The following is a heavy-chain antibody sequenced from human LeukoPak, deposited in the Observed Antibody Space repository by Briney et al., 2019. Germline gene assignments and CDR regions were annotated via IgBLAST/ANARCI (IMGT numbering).Heavy chain of an antibody. CDR2: INPNSGGT. D-gene: IGHD2-15*01. Sequence: GSVKVSCKASGYTFTGYYMHWVRQAPGQGLEWMGWINPNSGGTNYAQKFQGRVTMTRDTSISTAYMELSRLRSDDTAVYYCARPSRGGSRLYYFDYWGQGTLVTVSS. J-gene: IGHJ4*02. CDR1: GYTFTGYY. V-gene: IGHV1-2*02. CDR3: ARPSRGGSRLYYFDY.